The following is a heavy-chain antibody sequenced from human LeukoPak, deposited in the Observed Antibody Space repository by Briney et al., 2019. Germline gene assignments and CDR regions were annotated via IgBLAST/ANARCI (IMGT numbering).Heavy chain of an antibody. CDR1: GFTFSGSW. CDR2: IKQDGSEK. J-gene: IGHJ4*02. V-gene: IGHV3-7*01. CDR3: ARDGRGGYLDY. D-gene: IGHD3-16*01. Sequence: GGSLRLSCAASGFTFSGSWMSWVRQALGKGLEWVANIKQDGSEKYYVDSVKGRFTISRDNGKKSLFLQVNSLRVEDTAVYYCARDGRGGYLDYWGQGTLVTVSS.